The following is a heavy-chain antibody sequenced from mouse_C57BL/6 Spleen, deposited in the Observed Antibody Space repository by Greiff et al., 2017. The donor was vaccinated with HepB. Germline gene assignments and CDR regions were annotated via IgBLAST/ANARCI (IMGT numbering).Heavy chain of an antibody. CDR2: IYPGSGST. CDR3: ARVAQATYYFDY. Sequence: QVQLQQPGAELVKPGASVKMSCKASGYTFTSYWITWVKQRPGQGLEWIGDIYPGSGSTNYNEKFKSKATLTVDTSSSTAYMQLSSLTSEGSAVYYCARVAQATYYFDYWGQGTTLTVSS. V-gene: IGHV1-55*01. J-gene: IGHJ2*01. CDR1: GYTFTSYW. D-gene: IGHD3-2*02.